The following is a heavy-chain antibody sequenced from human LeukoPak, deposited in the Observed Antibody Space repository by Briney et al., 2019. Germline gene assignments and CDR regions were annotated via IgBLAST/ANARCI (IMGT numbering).Heavy chain of an antibody. D-gene: IGHD2-2*01. CDR2: INPNSGGT. V-gene: IGHV1-2*04. CDR1: GYTFTGYY. CDR3: ARGWVVPAASTSPDFDY. Sequence: ASVKVSCKASGYTFTGYYMHWVRQAPGQGLEWMGWINPNSGGTNYAQKFQGWVTMTRDTSISTAYMELSRLRSDDTAVYYCARGWVVPAASTSPDFDYWGQGTPGHRLL. J-gene: IGHJ4*02.